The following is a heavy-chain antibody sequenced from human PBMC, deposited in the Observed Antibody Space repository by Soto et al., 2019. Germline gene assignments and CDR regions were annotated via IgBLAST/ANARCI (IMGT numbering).Heavy chain of an antibody. CDR2: ISSSGDRT. CDR3: VRETVYYFDY. CDR1: GFTFSGYY. V-gene: IGHV3-11*05. Sequence: PGGSLRLSYAASGFTFSGYYMSWIRQAPGKGLECISYISSSGDRTKYADSVKGRFTISRDNAKKSLYLQMNSLRAEDTAVYYCVRETVYYFDYWGQGTLVTVSS. D-gene: IGHD1-1*01. J-gene: IGHJ4*02.